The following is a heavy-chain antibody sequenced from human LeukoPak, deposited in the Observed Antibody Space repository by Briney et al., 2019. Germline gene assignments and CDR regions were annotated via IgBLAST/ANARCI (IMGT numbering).Heavy chain of an antibody. CDR3: ARVASGYYAYYFDY. D-gene: IGHD3-3*01. CDR1: GDSISSYY. V-gene: IGHV4-4*07. CDR2: IYTSGST. Sequence: SETLSLTCTVSGDSISSYYWSWIRQPAGRGLEWIGRIYTSGSTNYNPSLKSRVTMSVDTSKNLFSLKVNSVTAADTAVYFCARVASGYYAYYFDYWGQGTLVTVSS. J-gene: IGHJ4*02.